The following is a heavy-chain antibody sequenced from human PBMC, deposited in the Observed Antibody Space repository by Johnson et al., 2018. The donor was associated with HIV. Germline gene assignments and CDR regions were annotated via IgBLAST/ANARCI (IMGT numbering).Heavy chain of an antibody. CDR1: AFTFSNYG. D-gene: IGHD3-3*01. V-gene: IGHV3-30*02. Sequence: QVQPVESGGGVVQPGASPRISSPASAFTFSNYGMHWVRQAPGKGLEWVTFMWYDGSHIYYVDFVKGRFTISRDNSKNTLYLQMNSLRAEDTAVYYCARGGVIHDAFDIWGQGTMVTVSS. CDR3: ARGGVIHDAFDI. J-gene: IGHJ3*02. CDR2: MWYDGSHI.